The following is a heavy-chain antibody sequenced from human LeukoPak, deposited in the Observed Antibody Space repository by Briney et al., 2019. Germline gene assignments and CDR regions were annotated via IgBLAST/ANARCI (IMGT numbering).Heavy chain of an antibody. CDR2: GYYSGST. Sequence: PSETLSLTCTVSGDSISSSNYYWGWIRQPPGKGLEWLGTGYYSGSTYYNPSLKSRVTISVDTSKNQFSLKLSSVTAADTAVYYCARDIRLLYMYYFDFWGQGTLVTVSS. CDR1: GDSISSSNYY. D-gene: IGHD2-21*02. CDR3: ARDIRLLYMYYFDF. V-gene: IGHV4-39*07. J-gene: IGHJ4*02.